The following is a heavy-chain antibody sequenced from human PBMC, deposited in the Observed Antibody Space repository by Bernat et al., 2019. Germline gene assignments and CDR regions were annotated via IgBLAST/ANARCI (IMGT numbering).Heavy chain of an antibody. CDR3: ARVHSVGYGVMDV. Sequence: EVQLVESGGGLVQPGGSLRLSCAASGFTFRSYWMSWVRQAPGKGLEGVGNIKQDGSEKYFVDSVRGRFTISRDNAKNSLYLQMSSLRAEDTAVYYCARVHSVGYGVMDVWGEGTTVTVSS. CDR2: IKQDGSEK. D-gene: IGHD5-12*01. V-gene: IGHV3-7*03. CDR1: GFTFRSYW. J-gene: IGHJ6*03.